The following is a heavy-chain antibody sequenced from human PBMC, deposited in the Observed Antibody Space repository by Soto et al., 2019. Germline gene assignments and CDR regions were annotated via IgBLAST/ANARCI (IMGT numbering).Heavy chain of an antibody. J-gene: IGHJ4*02. CDR2: IYSGGNT. D-gene: IGHD6-19*01. Sequence: PGGSLRLSCAASGFTVNSNYMTWVRQAPGKGLEWVSIIYSGGNTYYADPVRGRFTISRDISKNTLYLQMNSLRAEDTAVYYCARDRGWYGLDYWGQGTLVTIS. V-gene: IGHV3-53*01. CDR3: ARDRGWYGLDY. CDR1: GFTVNSNY.